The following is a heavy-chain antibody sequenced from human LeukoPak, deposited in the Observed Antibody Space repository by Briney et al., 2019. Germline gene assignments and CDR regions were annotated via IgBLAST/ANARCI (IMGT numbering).Heavy chain of an antibody. CDR2: ISRVSTI. CDR3: ARGMTSTYYYYGMDV. CDR1: GFTFSSYV. J-gene: IGHJ6*02. Sequence: GGSLRLSCAASGFTFSSYVMNWVRQAPGKGLEWVSYISRVSTIYYAGSVQGRFTISRDNAKKSLYLQMNSLRAEDTAVYYCARGMTSTYYYYGMDVWGQGTTVTVSS. V-gene: IGHV3-48*03. D-gene: IGHD1-26*01.